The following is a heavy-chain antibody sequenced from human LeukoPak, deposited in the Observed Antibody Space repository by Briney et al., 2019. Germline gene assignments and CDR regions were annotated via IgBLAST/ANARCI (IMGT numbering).Heavy chain of an antibody. V-gene: IGHV4-59*01. J-gene: IGHJ4*02. Sequence: PSETLSLTCTVSGGSISSYYWSWTRQPPGKGLEWIGYIYYSGSTNYNPSLKSRVTISVDTSKNQFSLKLSSVTAADTAVYYCARGAYGDPTSFDYWGQGTLVTVSS. CDR3: ARGAYGDPTSFDY. D-gene: IGHD4-17*01. CDR1: GGSISSYY. CDR2: IYYSGST.